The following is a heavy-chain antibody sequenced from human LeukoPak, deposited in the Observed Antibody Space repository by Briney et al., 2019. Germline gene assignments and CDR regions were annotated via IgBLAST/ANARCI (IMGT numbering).Heavy chain of an antibody. CDR2: TSCSGGST. V-gene: IGHV3-23*01. CDR3: AKDASGSYYTNWFDP. Sequence: PGGSLRLSCAASGFTFSNYAMSWVRQAPGKGLEWVSATSCSGGSTYYADSVKGRFTISRDNSKNTLYLQMNSLRAEDTAVYYCAKDASGSYYTNWFDPWGQGTLVTVSS. CDR1: GFTFSNYA. D-gene: IGHD1-26*01. J-gene: IGHJ5*02.